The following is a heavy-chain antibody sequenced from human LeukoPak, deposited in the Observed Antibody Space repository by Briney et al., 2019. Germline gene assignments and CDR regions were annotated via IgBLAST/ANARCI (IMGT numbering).Heavy chain of an antibody. D-gene: IGHD2-2*01. V-gene: IGHV5-51*01. CDR3: ARHGRPDIVVVPADY. Sequence: GESLKISCRGSGYSFTSYWIGWVRQMPGKGLEWMGIIYPGDSDTRYSPSLQGQVIISADKSISTAYLQWSSLKASDTAIYYCARHGRPDIVVVPADYWGQGTLVTVSS. CDR1: GYSFTSYW. CDR2: IYPGDSDT. J-gene: IGHJ4*02.